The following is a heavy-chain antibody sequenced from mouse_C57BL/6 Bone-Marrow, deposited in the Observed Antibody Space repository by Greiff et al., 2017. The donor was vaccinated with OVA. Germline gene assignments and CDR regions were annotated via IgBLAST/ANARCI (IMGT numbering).Heavy chain of an antibody. CDR1: GYTFTDYY. CDR3: ARSEAWFAY. J-gene: IGHJ3*01. Sequence: VQLQQSGPELVKPGASMKISCKASGYTFTDYYMNWVKQSHGKSLEWIGDINPNNGGTSYNQKFKGKATLTVDKSSSTAYMELRSLTSEDSAVYYCARSEAWFAYWGQGTLVTVSA. V-gene: IGHV1-26*01. CDR2: INPNNGGT.